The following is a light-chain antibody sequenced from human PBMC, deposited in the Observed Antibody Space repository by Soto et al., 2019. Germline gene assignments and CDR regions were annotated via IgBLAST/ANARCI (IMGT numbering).Light chain of an antibody. CDR2: AAS. V-gene: IGKV1-39*01. CDR3: QQRYSTLSIT. Sequence: DLQMTQSPSSLSASVGDRVTITCRASESISRHLNWYQQKPGKAPKLLIYAASSLQNGVPSRFSGSGSGTDFTLTISNLQPEDFATYYCQQRYSTLSITFGQGTRLEMK. J-gene: IGKJ5*01. CDR1: ESISRH.